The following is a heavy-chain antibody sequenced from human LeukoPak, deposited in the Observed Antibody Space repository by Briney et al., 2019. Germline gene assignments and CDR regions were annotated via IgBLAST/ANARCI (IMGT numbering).Heavy chain of an antibody. J-gene: IGHJ3*02. Sequence: GGSLRLSCAASGFTFSSYSMNWVRQAPGKGLEWVSYISSSSSTIYYADSVKGRFTISRDNAKNSLYQQMNSLRAEDTAVYYCARDPATIQLWFTDDAFDIWGQGTMVTVSS. V-gene: IGHV3-48*01. CDR3: ARDPATIQLWFTDDAFDI. CDR1: GFTFSSYS. CDR2: ISSSSSTI. D-gene: IGHD5-18*01.